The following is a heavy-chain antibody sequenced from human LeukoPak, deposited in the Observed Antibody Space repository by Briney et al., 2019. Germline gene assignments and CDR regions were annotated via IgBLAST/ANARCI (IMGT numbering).Heavy chain of an antibody. CDR3: SWGSQQNFDY. Sequence: GGSLRLSCAASGLTFSNVWMNWVRQAPGKGLEWVGLIRSKADGGTTDYAAPVKGRFTISRDDSKNTLYLQMNSLKTEDTAVYYCSWGSQQNFDYWGQGTLVTVSS. J-gene: IGHJ4*02. D-gene: IGHD3-16*01. CDR2: IRSKADGGTT. CDR1: GLTFSNVW. V-gene: IGHV3-15*01.